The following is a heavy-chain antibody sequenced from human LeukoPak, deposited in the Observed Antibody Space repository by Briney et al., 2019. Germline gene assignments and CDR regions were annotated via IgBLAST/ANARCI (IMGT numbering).Heavy chain of an antibody. Sequence: SETLSLTCTVSGGSISSYYWSWIRQPPGKGLEWIGYIYYSGSTNYNPSLKSRVTISVDTSRNQFSLKLSSVTAADTAVYYCARDVAAAGTIWYFDLWGRGTLVTVSS. D-gene: IGHD6-13*01. CDR1: GGSISSYY. CDR3: ARDVAAAGTIWYFDL. CDR2: IYYSGST. J-gene: IGHJ2*01. V-gene: IGHV4-59*01.